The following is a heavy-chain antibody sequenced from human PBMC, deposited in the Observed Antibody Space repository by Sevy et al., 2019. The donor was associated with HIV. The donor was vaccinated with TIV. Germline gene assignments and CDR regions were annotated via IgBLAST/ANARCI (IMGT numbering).Heavy chain of an antibody. CDR2: INTNTGNP. D-gene: IGHD2-2*01. CDR1: GYTFTSYV. J-gene: IGHJ6*02. CDR3: AGGECSSSGCYYYYGMDV. V-gene: IGHV7-4-1*02. Sequence: ASVKVSCKASGYTFTSYVMNWVRQAPGQGLEWMGWINTNTGNPTYAQGFTGRFVFSLDTSVSTAYLQISSLKAEDTALYYCAGGECSSSGCYYYYGMDVWGQGATVTVSS.